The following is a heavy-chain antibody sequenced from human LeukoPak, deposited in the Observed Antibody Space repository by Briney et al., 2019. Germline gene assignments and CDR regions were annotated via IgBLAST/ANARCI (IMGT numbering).Heavy chain of an antibody. J-gene: IGHJ5*02. D-gene: IGHD6-19*01. V-gene: IGHV4-59*08. Sequence: PSETLSLTCTVSGGSISSYYWSWIRQPPGKGLEWIGYIYYSGSTNYNPSLKSRVTISVDTSKNQFSLKLSSVTAADTAVYYCAGQYSSGSGYNWFDPWGQGTLVTVSS. CDR2: IYYSGST. CDR1: GGSISSYY. CDR3: AGQYSSGSGYNWFDP.